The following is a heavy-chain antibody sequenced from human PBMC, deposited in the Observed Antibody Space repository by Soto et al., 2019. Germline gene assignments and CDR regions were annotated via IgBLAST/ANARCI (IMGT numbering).Heavy chain of an antibody. D-gene: IGHD6-6*01. CDR2: IGTAGDT. V-gene: IGHV3-13*01. J-gene: IGHJ4*02. CDR1: GFTFSSYD. CDR3: ARGPTIAARSYFDY. Sequence: PGGSLRLSCAASGFTFSSYDMHWVRQATGKGLEWVSAIGTAGDTYYPGSVKGRFTISRENAKNSLYLRMNSLRAGDTAVYYCARGPTIAARSYFDYWGQGTLVTVSS.